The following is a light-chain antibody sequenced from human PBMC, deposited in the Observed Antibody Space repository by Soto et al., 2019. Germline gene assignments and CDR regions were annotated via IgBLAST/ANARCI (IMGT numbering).Light chain of an antibody. V-gene: IGKV1-5*03. CDR3: QQYKSFSLT. CDR2: KAS. Sequence: DIQMTQSPSTLSASVGDRVTLTCRASQSISSWLAWFQQKPGKAPKLLIYKASSLESGVPSRFSGSGSGTDFTLTISRLQPDDFATYYCQQYKSFSLTFGGGTKVDIK. J-gene: IGKJ4*02. CDR1: QSISSW.